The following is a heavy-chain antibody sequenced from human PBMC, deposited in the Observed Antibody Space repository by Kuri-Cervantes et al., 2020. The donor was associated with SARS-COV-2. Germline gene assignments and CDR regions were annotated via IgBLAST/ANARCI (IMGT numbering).Heavy chain of an antibody. Sequence: GGSLRLSCAASGFTFSSYAMSWVRQAPGKGLEWVSAISGSGGSTYYADSVKGRFTISRDNSKNTLYLQMNSLRAEDTAVYYCARRGAPDCSSTSCYFAVDRTFDYWGQGTLVTVSS. J-gene: IGHJ4*02. V-gene: IGHV3-23*01. CDR3: ARRGAPDCSSTSCYFAVDRTFDY. CDR2: ISGSGGST. CDR1: GFTFSSYA. D-gene: IGHD2-2*01.